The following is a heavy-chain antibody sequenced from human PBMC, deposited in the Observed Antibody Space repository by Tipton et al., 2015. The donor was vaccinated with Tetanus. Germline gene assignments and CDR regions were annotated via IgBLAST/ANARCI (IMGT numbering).Heavy chain of an antibody. J-gene: IGHJ4*02. D-gene: IGHD3-3*01. CDR1: GGSLFSGSFY. CDR2: IYYNGNT. Sequence: TLSLTCSVSGGSLFSGSFYWAWIRQPPGKGLEWIGNIYYNGNTYYLSSLESRVTISADTSKNQSSLSLRSVTAADTAVYYCARIHDYWSGYFDFWGQGTLVTVSP. V-gene: IGHV4-39*01. CDR3: ARIHDYWSGYFDF.